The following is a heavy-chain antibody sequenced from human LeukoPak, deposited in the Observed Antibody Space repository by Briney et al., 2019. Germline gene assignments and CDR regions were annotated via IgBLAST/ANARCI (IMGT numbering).Heavy chain of an antibody. D-gene: IGHD3-22*01. V-gene: IGHV3-49*04. CDR3: TRAYDSSGFLHYYGMDV. J-gene: IGHJ6*02. Sequence: GGSLRLSCAASGFTFNTYAMNWVRQAPGKGLEWVGFIRSKAYGGTTECAASVKGRFTISRDDSKSIAYLQMNSLKTEDTAVYYCTRAYDSSGFLHYYGMDVWGQGTTVTVSS. CDR1: GFTFNTYA. CDR2: IRSKAYGGTT.